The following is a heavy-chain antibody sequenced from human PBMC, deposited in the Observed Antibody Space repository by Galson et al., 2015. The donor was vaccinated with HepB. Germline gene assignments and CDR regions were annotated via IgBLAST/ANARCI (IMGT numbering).Heavy chain of an antibody. CDR3: ARSDIVVVPAAMPASFDY. CDR1: GYTFTGYY. Sequence: SVKVSCKASGYTFTGYYMHWVRQAPGQGLEWMGRIIPIFGTANYAQKFQGRVTITADESTSTAYMELSSLRSEDTAVYYCARSDIVVVPAAMPASFDYWGQGTLVTVSS. J-gene: IGHJ4*02. D-gene: IGHD2-2*01. V-gene: IGHV1-69*13. CDR2: IIPIFGTA.